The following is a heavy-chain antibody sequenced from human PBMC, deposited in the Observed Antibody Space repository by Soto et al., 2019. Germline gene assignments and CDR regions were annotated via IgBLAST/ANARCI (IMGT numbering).Heavy chain of an antibody. Sequence: QVQLQESGPGLVKPSGTLSLTCAVSGGSISSSNWWSWVRQPPGKGLEWIGEIYHSGSTNYNPSLKSRAIISVDESRKQFSMELSSVTAADTAVYYWARCPQNVGSGWTLIDYWGQGTLVIVSS. CDR3: ARCPQNVGSGWTLIDY. V-gene: IGHV4-4*02. D-gene: IGHD6-19*01. CDR2: IYHSGST. J-gene: IGHJ4*02. CDR1: GGSISSSNW.